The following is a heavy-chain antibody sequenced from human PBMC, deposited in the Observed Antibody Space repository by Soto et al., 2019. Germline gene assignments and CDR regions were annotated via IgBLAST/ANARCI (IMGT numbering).Heavy chain of an antibody. D-gene: IGHD3-22*01. CDR2: IYCSGST. CDR3: ARVSYYYDSSGYYFDY. Sequence: PSETLSLTCTVSGGSISSYYWSWIRQPPGKGLEWIGYIYCSGSTNYNPSLKSRVTISVDTSKNQFSLKLSSVTAADTAVYYCARVSYYYDSSGYYFDYWGQGTLVTVSS. V-gene: IGHV4-59*01. CDR1: GGSISSYY. J-gene: IGHJ4*02.